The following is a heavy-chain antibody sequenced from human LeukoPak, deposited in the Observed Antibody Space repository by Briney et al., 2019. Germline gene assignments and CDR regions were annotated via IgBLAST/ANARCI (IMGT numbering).Heavy chain of an antibody. Sequence: PSETLSLTCTVSGGSISSSSYYWGWIRQPPGKGLEWIGSIYYSGSTYYNPSLKSRVTISVDTSKNQFSLKLSSVTAADTAVYYCASNNYGIDCSGGSCYRCYYFDYWGQGTLVTVSS. J-gene: IGHJ4*02. V-gene: IGHV4-39*01. CDR1: GGSISSSSYY. CDR2: IYYSGST. D-gene: IGHD2-15*01. CDR3: ASNNYGIDCSGGSCYRCYYFDY.